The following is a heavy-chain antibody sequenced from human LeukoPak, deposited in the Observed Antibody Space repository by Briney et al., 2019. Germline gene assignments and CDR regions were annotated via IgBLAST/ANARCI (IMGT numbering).Heavy chain of an antibody. CDR3: GRGGQPDWYFDL. CDR2: INPSGGST. V-gene: IGHV1-46*01. J-gene: IGHJ2*01. D-gene: IGHD3-10*01. Sequence: GASVKVSCKASGYTFTSYYMHWVRQASGQGLEWMGIINPSGGSTSYAQKFQGRVTMTRDTSTSTVYMELSSLRSEDTAVYYCGRGGQPDWYFDLWGRGTLVTVSS. CDR1: GYTFTSYY.